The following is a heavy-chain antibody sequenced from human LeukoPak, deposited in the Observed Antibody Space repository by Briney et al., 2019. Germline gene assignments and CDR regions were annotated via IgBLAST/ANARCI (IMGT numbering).Heavy chain of an antibody. CDR3: ARLLGTGNYGWFDP. Sequence: KTSETLSLTCTVSDDSISTFYWSWIRQPPGKGLEWMGYVSYSGSTKYNPSLKSRITISSDTSKSQFSLKVNSVTAADTAVYYCARLLGTGNYGWFDPWGQGTLVIVSS. J-gene: IGHJ5*01. D-gene: IGHD1-7*01. V-gene: IGHV4-59*08. CDR1: DDSISTFY. CDR2: VSYSGST.